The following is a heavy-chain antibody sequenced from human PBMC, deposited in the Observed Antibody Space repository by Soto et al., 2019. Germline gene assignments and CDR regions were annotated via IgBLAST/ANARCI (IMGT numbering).Heavy chain of an antibody. CDR2: ISGSGGST. J-gene: IGHJ3*02. D-gene: IGHD3-16*01. V-gene: IGHV3-23*01. CDR3: AKDLADAFDI. CDR1: GFTFSSYA. Sequence: GGSLRLSCAASGFTFSSYAMSWVRQAPGKGVEWVSAISGSGGSTYYADSVKGRVTISRDNSKNTLYLQMNILGAEDTAVYYCAKDLADAFDIWGQGTMVTVSS.